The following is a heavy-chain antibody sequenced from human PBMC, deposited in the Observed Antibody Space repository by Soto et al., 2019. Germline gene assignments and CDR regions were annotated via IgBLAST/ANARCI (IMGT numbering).Heavy chain of an antibody. D-gene: IGHD3-3*01. V-gene: IGHV3-23*01. CDR3: AKDAYYDFWSGYFNRTDYYYYYYMDV. CDR2: ISGSGGST. CDR1: GFTFSSYA. Sequence: GGSLRLSCAASGFTFSSYAMSWVRQAPGKGLEWVSAISGSGGSTYYADSVKGRFTISRDNSKNTLYLQMNSLRAEDTAVYYCAKDAYYDFWSGYFNRTDYYYYYYMDVWGKGTTVTVSS. J-gene: IGHJ6*03.